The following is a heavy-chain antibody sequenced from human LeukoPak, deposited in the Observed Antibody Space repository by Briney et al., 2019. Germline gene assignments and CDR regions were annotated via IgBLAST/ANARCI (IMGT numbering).Heavy chain of an antibody. J-gene: IGHJ3*02. V-gene: IGHV1-69*05. D-gene: IGHD4-17*01. CDR1: GGTFSSYA. Sequence: SVKVSCKASGGTFSSYAISWVRQAPGQGLEWMGGIIPIFGTANYAKKFQGRVTITTDESTSTAYMELSSLRSEDTAVYYCARDGAHDYGDWDAFDIWGQGTMVTVSS. CDR3: ARDGAHDYGDWDAFDI. CDR2: IIPIFGTA.